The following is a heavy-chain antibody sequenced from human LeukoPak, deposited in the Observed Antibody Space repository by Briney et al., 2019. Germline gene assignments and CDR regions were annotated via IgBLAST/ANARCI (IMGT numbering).Heavy chain of an antibody. Sequence: GWSLRLSCAASGFTLSTYPMSWVRQAPGKGLEWVSGISGSGGSTYYADSVKGRFTISRDISKNTLYLQMNSLRAEDTAVYYCAKDEGSGWYYFDYWGQGSLVTVSS. CDR1: GFTLSTYP. V-gene: IGHV3-23*01. CDR3: AKDEGSGWYYFDY. D-gene: IGHD6-19*01. CDR2: ISGSGGST. J-gene: IGHJ4*02.